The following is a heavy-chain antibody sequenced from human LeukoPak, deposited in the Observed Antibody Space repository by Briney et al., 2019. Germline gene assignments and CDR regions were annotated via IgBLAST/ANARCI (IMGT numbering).Heavy chain of an antibody. CDR3: AKDPRSYYYYYYMDV. J-gene: IGHJ6*03. CDR2: ISGSGGST. CDR1: GFTFSSYA. V-gene: IGHV3-23*01. Sequence: GGSLRLSCAASGFTFSSYAMSWVRQAPGKGLEWVSAISGSGGSTYYADSVKGRFTISRDNSKNTLYLQMNSLRAEDTAVYYCAKDPRSYYYYYYMDVWGKGTTVTVSS.